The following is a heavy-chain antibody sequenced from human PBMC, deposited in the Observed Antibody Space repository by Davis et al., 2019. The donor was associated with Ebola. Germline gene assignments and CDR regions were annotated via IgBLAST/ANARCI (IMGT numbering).Heavy chain of an antibody. CDR3: ARQTPGELDY. Sequence: SRVTISVDTSKNQFSLKLSSVTAADTAVYYCARQTPGELDYWGQRTLVTVSS. D-gene: IGHD1-26*01. J-gene: IGHJ4*02. V-gene: IGHV4-39*01.